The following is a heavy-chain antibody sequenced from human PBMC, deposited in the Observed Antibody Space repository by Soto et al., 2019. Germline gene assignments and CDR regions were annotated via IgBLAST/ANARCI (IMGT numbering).Heavy chain of an antibody. J-gene: IGHJ3*02. CDR1: GFTFSSYS. V-gene: IGHV3-48*02. D-gene: IGHD2-2*01. CDR2: ISSSSSTI. Sequence: GGSLRLSCAASGFTFSSYSMNWVRQAPGKGLEWVSYISSSSSTIYYADSVKGRFTISRDNAKNSLYLQMNSLRDEDTAVNYCARDVSPTYCSSTSCLDAFDIWGQGTMVTVS. CDR3: ARDVSPTYCSSTSCLDAFDI.